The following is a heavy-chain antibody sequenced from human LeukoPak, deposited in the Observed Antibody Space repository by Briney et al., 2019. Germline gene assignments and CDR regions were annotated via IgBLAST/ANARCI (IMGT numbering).Heavy chain of an antibody. CDR2: IYHSGST. D-gene: IGHD5-18*01. CDR3: ARGYSYGYFDS. V-gene: IGHV4-38-2*01. Sequence: ASETLSLTCAVSGYSISSGYYWGWIRQPPGKGLEWIGSIYHSGSTYYNPSLKSRVTISVDTSKNQFSLKLSSVTAADTAVYFCARGYSYGYFDSWGQGTLVTVSS. J-gene: IGHJ4*02. CDR1: GYSISSGYY.